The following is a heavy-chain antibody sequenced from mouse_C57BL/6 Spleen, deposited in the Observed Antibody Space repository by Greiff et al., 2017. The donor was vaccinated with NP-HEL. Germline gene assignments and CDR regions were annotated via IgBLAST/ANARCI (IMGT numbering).Heavy chain of an antibody. CDR1: GFTFSNYW. J-gene: IGHJ3*01. CDR3: TVDYGSSSWFAY. V-gene: IGHV6-3*01. D-gene: IGHD1-1*01. Sequence: EVKLEESGGGLVQPGGSMKLSCVASGFTFSNYWMNWVRQSPEKGLEWVAQIRLKSDNYATHYAESVKGRFTISRDDSKSSVYLQMNNVRAEDTGIYYCTVDYGSSSWFAYWGQGTLVTVSA. CDR2: IRLKSDNYAT.